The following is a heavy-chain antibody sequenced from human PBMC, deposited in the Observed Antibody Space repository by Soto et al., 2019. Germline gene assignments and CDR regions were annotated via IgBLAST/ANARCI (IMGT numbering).Heavy chain of an antibody. CDR1: CGSFSGSY. D-gene: IGHD3-22*01. Sequence: PSETLSLTCAVYCGSFSGSYWSWIRQPPGKGLEWIGEINHSGSTYYNPSLKSRVTISVDTSKNQFSLKLSSVTAADTAVYYCARLVYDSSGYRPGWGQGTLVTVSS. CDR2: INHSGST. CDR3: ARLVYDSSGYRPG. V-gene: IGHV4-34*01. J-gene: IGHJ4*02.